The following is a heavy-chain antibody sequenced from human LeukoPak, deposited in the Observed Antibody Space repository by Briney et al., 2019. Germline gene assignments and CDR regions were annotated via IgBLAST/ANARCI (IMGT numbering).Heavy chain of an antibody. CDR3: AKGRSGIAAAGLNY. D-gene: IGHD6-13*01. Sequence: GASVKVSCKASGGTFSSYAISWVRQAPGQGLEWMGRIIPILGIANYAQKFQGRVTITADKSTSTAYMELSSLRAEDTAVYYCAKGRSGIAAAGLNYWGQGTLVTVSS. V-gene: IGHV1-69*04. J-gene: IGHJ4*02. CDR1: GGTFSSYA. CDR2: IIPILGIA.